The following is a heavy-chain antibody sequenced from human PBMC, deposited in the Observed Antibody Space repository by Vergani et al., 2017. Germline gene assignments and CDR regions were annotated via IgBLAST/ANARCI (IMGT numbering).Heavy chain of an antibody. CDR3: ARVGTWAFDI. V-gene: IGHV3-48*03. CDR2: ISVSGTSI. D-gene: IGHD1-14*01. CDR1: GFPFSNSA. J-gene: IGHJ3*02. Sequence: EVHLEESGGGLVQPGGSLRLSCAASGFPFSNSAVSWVRQAPGKGLECVSYISVSGTSIHYADSVKGRFTISRDNAKSSLSLQMHSLTAEDTAVYFCARVGTWAFDIWGQGTVVTVSS.